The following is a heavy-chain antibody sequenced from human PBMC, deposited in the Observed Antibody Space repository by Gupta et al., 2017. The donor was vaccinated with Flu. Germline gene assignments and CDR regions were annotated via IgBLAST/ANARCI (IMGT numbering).Heavy chain of an antibody. D-gene: IGHD4-17*01. CDR2: ISYDGSNK. J-gene: IGHJ4*02. V-gene: IGHV3-30*18. Sequence: QVQLVESGGGVVQPGRSLRLSCAASGFTFSSYGMHWVRQAPGKGLEWVAVISYDGSNKYYADSVKGRFTISRDNSKNTLYLQMNSLRAEDTAVYYCAKGGRYGDYRYWGQGTLVTVSS. CDR1: GFTFSSYG. CDR3: AKGGRYGDYRY.